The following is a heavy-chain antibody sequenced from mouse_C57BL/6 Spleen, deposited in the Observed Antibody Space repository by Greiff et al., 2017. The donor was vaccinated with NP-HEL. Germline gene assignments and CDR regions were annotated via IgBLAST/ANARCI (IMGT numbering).Heavy chain of an antibody. V-gene: IGHV5-9-1*02. CDR3: TRDDSNYFYYAMDY. J-gene: IGHJ4*01. CDR1: GFTFSSYA. D-gene: IGHD2-5*01. Sequence: EVHLVESGEGLVKPGGSLKLSCAASGFTFSSYAMSWVRQTPEKRLEWVAYISSGGDYIYYADTVKGRFTISRDNARNTLYLQMSSLKSEDTAMYYCTRDDSNYFYYAMDYWGQGTSVTVSS. CDR2: ISSGGDYI.